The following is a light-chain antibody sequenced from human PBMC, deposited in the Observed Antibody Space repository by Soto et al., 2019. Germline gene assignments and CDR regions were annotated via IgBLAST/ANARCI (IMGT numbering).Light chain of an antibody. V-gene: IGLV2-14*01. Sequence: QPVLTQPASVSGSPGQSITISCTGTSSDVGDYNYVSWYQQHPGRAPKLMIYEVSNRPSGVSNRFSGSKSGNTASLTISGLQAEDEADYYCSSFTSSNRVFGGGTQLTVL. CDR2: EVS. J-gene: IGLJ7*01. CDR1: SSDVGDYNY. CDR3: SSFTSSNRV.